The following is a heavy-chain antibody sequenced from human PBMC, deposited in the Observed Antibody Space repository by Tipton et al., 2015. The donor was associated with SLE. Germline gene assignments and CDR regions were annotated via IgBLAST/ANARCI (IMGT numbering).Heavy chain of an antibody. D-gene: IGHD3-3*01. CDR2: IHYSGTT. CDR1: GASISSTGYF. Sequence: TLSLTCSVSGASISSTGYFWGWIRQPPGKGLGWIGHIHYSGTTYYNPSLESRVTISIDTSKNQFSLKLTSVTAADTAMYYCASITFWSGYIPFDYWGQGTLVTVSS. CDR3: ASITFWSGYIPFDY. V-gene: IGHV4-39*07. J-gene: IGHJ4*02.